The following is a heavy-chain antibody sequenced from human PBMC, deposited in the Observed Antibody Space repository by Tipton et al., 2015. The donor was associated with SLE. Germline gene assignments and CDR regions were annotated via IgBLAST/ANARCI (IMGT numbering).Heavy chain of an antibody. Sequence: TLSLTCAVSAYSFSRGYYWGWIRQPPGKGLEWIGSIYHSGTTYYNPSLKSRVTISVDTSKNQFSLKLSPVTAADTAVYYCARDSFSLRESSARDPGAFDIWGQGTMVTVSS. CDR1: AYSFSRGYY. J-gene: IGHJ3*02. V-gene: IGHV4-38-2*02. D-gene: IGHD3-22*01. CDR3: ARDSFSLRESSARDPGAFDI. CDR2: IYHSGTT.